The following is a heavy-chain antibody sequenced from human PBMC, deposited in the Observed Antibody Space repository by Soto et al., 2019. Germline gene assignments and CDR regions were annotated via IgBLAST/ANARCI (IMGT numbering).Heavy chain of an antibody. CDR1: GFSFSTYG. Sequence: GGSLRLSCAASGFSFSTYGMHWVRQAPGKGLEWMAVISNDGSIKYYADSVKGRFTISRDNSKDTLFLQMNSLRGEDTAVYYCAKVVRADTTSSNFYYYSGMDVWGQGTTVTVSS. J-gene: IGHJ6*02. CDR3: AKVVRADTTSSNFYYYSGMDV. CDR2: ISNDGSIK. V-gene: IGHV3-30*18. D-gene: IGHD5-18*01.